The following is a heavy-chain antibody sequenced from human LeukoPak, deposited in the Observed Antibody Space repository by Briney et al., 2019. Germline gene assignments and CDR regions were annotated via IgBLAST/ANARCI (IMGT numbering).Heavy chain of an antibody. CDR3: AKYGDCSSTSCYIQYYYYYGMDI. V-gene: IGHV3-23*01. CDR2: TTGSGAST. Sequence: GGSLRLSCAASGFTFSNYALTWVRQAPGKGLEWVSATTGSGASTYYADSVKGRFTISRDNSRNTLYLQMNSLRAEDTAVYYCAKYGDCSSTSCYIQYYYYYGMDIWGQGTTVTVSS. D-gene: IGHD2-2*01. CDR1: GFTFSNYA. J-gene: IGHJ6*02.